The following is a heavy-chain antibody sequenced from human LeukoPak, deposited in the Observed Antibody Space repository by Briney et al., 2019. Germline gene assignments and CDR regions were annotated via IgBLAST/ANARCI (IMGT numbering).Heavy chain of an antibody. V-gene: IGHV3-30*03. CDR2: ISYDGSNK. Sequence: PGGSLRLSCAASGFTFSSYGMHWVRQAPGKGLEWVAVISYDGSNKYYADSVKGRFTISRDNSKNTLYLQMNSLRAEDTAVYYCARIPYYGDYVRGFDYWGQGTLVTVSS. D-gene: IGHD4-17*01. CDR1: GFTFSSYG. CDR3: ARIPYYGDYVRGFDY. J-gene: IGHJ4*02.